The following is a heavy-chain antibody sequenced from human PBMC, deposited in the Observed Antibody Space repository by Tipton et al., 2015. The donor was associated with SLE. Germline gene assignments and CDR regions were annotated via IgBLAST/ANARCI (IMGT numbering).Heavy chain of an antibody. V-gene: IGHV1-18*01. Sequence: QLVQSGPEAKKPGASVKVSCKASGYTFTSYGISWVRQAPGQGLEWMGWISGYNGNTNYAQKLQGIVTMTTDTSTSTAYMELRSLRSDDTAVYYCARDIAVAGEGAFDIWGQGTMVTVSS. CDR3: ARDIAVAGEGAFDI. J-gene: IGHJ3*02. D-gene: IGHD6-19*01. CDR2: ISGYNGNT. CDR1: GYTFTSYG.